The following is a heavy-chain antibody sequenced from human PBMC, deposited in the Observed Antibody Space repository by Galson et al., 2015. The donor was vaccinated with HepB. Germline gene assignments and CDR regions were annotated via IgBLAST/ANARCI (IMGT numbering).Heavy chain of an antibody. CDR3: AKLEGDSSGYYLDY. CDR1: GFTFSSYA. CDR2: ISGSGGST. J-gene: IGHJ4*02. Sequence: SLRLSCAASGFTFSSYAMSWVRQAPGKGLEWVSAISGSGGSTYYADSVKGRFTISRDNSKNTLYLQMNSLRAEDTAVYYCAKLEGDSSGYYLDYWGQGTLVTVSS. V-gene: IGHV3-23*01. D-gene: IGHD3-22*01.